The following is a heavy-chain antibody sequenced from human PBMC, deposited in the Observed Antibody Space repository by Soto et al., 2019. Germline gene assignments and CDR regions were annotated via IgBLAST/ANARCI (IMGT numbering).Heavy chain of an antibody. V-gene: IGHV3-23*01. Sequence: GGSLRLSCAASGFTFSSYAMTWVRQAPGKGLEWVSAISGSGGNTYYADSVKGRFTISRDNSKNTLFFQMNSLRVEDTAFYFCEKRDDSGGSRGAPFKNWGRGTLVSVTS. CDR1: GFTFSSYA. D-gene: IGHD3-22*01. J-gene: IGHJ4*01. CDR2: ISGSGGNT. CDR3: EKRDDSGGSRGAPFKN.